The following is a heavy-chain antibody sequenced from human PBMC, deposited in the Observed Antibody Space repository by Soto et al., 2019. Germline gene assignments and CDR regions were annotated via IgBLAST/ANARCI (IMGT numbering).Heavy chain of an antibody. J-gene: IGHJ5*02. V-gene: IGHV1-2*02. D-gene: IGHD2-15*01. CDR2: INPNSGGT. CDR1: GYTFTGYY. CDR3: ARSPSRYCSGGSCYSRVLNWFDP. Sequence: QVQLVQSGAEVKKPGASVKVSCKASGYTFTGYYMHWVRQAPGQGLEWMGWINPNSGGTNYAQKFQGRVTMTRDTSISTAYMGLSRLRSDDTAVYYCARSPSRYCSGGSCYSRVLNWFDPWGQGTLVTVSS.